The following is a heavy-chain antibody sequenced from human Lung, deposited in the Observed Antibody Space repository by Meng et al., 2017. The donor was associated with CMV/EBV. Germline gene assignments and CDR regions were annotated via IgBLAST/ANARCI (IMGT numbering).Heavy chain of an antibody. J-gene: IGHJ4*02. CDR3: ARRRDGYKYWFFDN. CDR2: IYHGGKT. V-gene: IGHV4-30-2*06. Sequence: SGGFISSRDYSWNWIRQSPGKGLEWIGFIYHGGKTYYNLSLKSRVTTSVDTSKNELYLRLNSVTAADTAVYYCARRRDGYKYWFFDNWGQGALVTVS. CDR1: GGFISSRDYS. D-gene: IGHD5-24*01.